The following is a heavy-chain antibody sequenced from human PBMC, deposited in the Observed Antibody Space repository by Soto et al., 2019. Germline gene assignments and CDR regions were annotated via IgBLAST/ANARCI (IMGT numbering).Heavy chain of an antibody. CDR1: GGSISSSSYY. Sequence: PSETLSLTCTVSGGSISSSSYYWGWIRQPPGKGLEWIGSIYYSGSTYYNPSLKSRVTISVDTSKNQFSLKLSSVTAADTAVYYCARHDYGDYVGWFDPWRQGTLVTVS. V-gene: IGHV4-39*01. J-gene: IGHJ5*02. CDR2: IYYSGST. D-gene: IGHD4-17*01. CDR3: ARHDYGDYVGWFDP.